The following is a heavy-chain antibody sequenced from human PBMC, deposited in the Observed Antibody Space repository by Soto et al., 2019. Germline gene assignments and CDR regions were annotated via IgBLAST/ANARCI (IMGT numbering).Heavy chain of an antibody. Sequence: ASVKVSCKASGYTFISYPMHWVRQAPGQRLEWMGWINAGNGNTKYSQKFQGRVTITRDTSASTAYMELSSLRSEDTALYYCARSPGIAVADYWGQGTLVTVSS. J-gene: IGHJ4*02. CDR3: ARSPGIAVADY. D-gene: IGHD6-19*01. V-gene: IGHV1-3*01. CDR2: INAGNGNT. CDR1: GYTFISYP.